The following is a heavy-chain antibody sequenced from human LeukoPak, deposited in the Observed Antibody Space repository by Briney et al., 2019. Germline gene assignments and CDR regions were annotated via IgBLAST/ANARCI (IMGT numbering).Heavy chain of an antibody. CDR2: IKPSEGST. J-gene: IGHJ4*02. Sequence: PQASVKVSCKASGYTFSTFQMHWVRQAPGQGLEWMGFIKPSEGSTVYARQFQGRLTMTRDTSTNTVFVELSSLTSEDTAVYYCARLTTTRWYSYFDFWGQGTLVTVSS. CDR3: ARLTTTRWYSYFDF. D-gene: IGHD1-26*01. V-gene: IGHV1-46*01. CDR1: GYTFSTFQ.